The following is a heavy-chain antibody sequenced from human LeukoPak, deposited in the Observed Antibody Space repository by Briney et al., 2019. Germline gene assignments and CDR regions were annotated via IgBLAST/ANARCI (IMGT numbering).Heavy chain of an antibody. Sequence: GGSLRLSCAASGFTLSGYSMNWVRQAPGKGLEWVSSISTSSSYIYYADSVRGRFTISRDNAKNSLYLQVNSLRAEDTAVYYCARWSHGVAATDTPFDYWGQGTLVTVSS. CDR2: ISTSSSYI. CDR1: GFTLSGYS. D-gene: IGHD6-25*01. J-gene: IGHJ4*02. CDR3: ARWSHGVAATDTPFDY. V-gene: IGHV3-21*01.